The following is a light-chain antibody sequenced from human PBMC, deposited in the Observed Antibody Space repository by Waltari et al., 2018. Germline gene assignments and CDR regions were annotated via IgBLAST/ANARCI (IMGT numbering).Light chain of an antibody. Sequence: EIVMTQSPATLSVSPGERDPLSCRASQRVSSNLAWYQQKPGQAPRLLIYGSSTRATGIPARFSGSGSGTEFTLTISSLQSEDFAVYYCQQYNNWPPLTFGGGTKLEIK. V-gene: IGKV3-15*01. CDR2: GSS. CDR1: QRVSSN. J-gene: IGKJ4*01. CDR3: QQYNNWPPLT.